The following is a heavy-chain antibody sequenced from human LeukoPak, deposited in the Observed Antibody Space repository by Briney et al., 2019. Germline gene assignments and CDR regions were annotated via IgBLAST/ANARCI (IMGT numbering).Heavy chain of an antibody. J-gene: IGHJ4*02. V-gene: IGHV4-59*01. CDR2: IYYSGST. Sequence: SETLSLTCTVSGGSISSYYWSWIRQPPGKGLEWIGYIYYSGSTNYNPSLKSRVTISVDTSKNQFSLKLSSVTAADAAVYYCARAQATIAAAVHFDYWGQGTLVTVSS. CDR3: ARAQATIAAAVHFDY. CDR1: GGSISSYY. D-gene: IGHD6-13*01.